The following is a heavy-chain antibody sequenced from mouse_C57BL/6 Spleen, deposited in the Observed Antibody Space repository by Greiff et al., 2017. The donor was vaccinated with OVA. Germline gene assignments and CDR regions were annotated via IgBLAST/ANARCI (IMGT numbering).Heavy chain of an antibody. CDR1: GFTFSSYA. J-gene: IGHJ4*01. V-gene: IGHV2-2*01. Sequence: VKLMESGGGLVKPGGSLKLSCAASGFTFSSYAMSWVRQTPGKGLEWLGVIWSGGSTDYNAAFISRLSISKDNSKSQVFFKMNSLQADDTAIYYCARTYDYDGPSMDYWGQGTSVTVSS. CDR3: ARTYDYDGPSMDY. D-gene: IGHD2-4*01. CDR2: IWSGGST.